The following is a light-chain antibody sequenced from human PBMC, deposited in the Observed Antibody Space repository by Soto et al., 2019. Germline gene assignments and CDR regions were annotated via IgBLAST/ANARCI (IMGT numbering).Light chain of an antibody. CDR1: SSDVGAYKY. Sequence: QSALTQPPSASGSPGQSVTISCTGTSSDVGAYKYVSWYQQYPGKAPKLMIYEVSKRPSGVPARFSGSKSGNTASLTVSGLQSEDEADYYCTSYVGSDTGVFGGGTKVTVL. J-gene: IGLJ3*02. CDR2: EVS. V-gene: IGLV2-8*01. CDR3: TSYVGSDTGV.